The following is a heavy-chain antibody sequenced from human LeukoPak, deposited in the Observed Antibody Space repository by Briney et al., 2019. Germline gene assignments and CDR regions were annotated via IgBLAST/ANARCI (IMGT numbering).Heavy chain of an antibody. CDR2: LKLYDGSK. D-gene: IGHD1-26*01. V-gene: IGHV1-46*01. J-gene: IGHJ6*02. Sequence: GASVKVSCKASGYAFIRYHIHWVRQAPGQGLEWVGVLKLYDGSKSHAQKFQGRVTMTSDTSTSTVYMELSSLRSEDTAVYFCARDGGSFSYNVDVWGQGTTVTVSS. CDR1: GYAFIRYH. CDR3: ARDGGSFSYNVDV.